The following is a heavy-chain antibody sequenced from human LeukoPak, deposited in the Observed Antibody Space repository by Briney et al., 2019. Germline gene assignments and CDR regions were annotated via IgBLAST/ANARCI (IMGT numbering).Heavy chain of an antibody. J-gene: IGHJ4*02. CDR3: ARLSCSSSSCPHDY. CDR2: IYPGDSDT. Sequence: GESLQISCKGSGYSFTSYWIGWVRQMPGKGLEWMGIIYPGDSDTRYSPSLQGQVTISADKSISTAYLQWSSLKASDTAMYYCARLSCSSSSCPHDYWGQGTLVTVSS. D-gene: IGHD2-2*01. V-gene: IGHV5-51*01. CDR1: GYSFTSYW.